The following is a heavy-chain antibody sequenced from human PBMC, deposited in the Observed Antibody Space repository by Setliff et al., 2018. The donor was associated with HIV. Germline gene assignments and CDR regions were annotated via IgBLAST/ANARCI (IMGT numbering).Heavy chain of an antibody. CDR1: GGSISSHY. Sequence: SETLSLTCTVSGGSISSHYWSWIRQPPGKGLEWIAYLYYSGTTSYNPSPKSRVTISVDTSKNQFSLKLSSVTAADTALYYCARVSPPPDNYLYYYMDVWGKGTTVTVSS. J-gene: IGHJ6*03. CDR2: LYYSGTT. D-gene: IGHD3-9*01. V-gene: IGHV4-59*11. CDR3: ARVSPPPDNYLYYYMDV.